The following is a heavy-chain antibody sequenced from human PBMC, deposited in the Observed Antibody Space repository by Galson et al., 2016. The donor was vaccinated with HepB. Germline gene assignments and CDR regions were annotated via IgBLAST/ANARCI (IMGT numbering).Heavy chain of an antibody. V-gene: IGHV3-30*03. D-gene: IGHD1-26*01. CDR3: GRGSYGSWGSVWY. Sequence: SLRLSCAASGFSFITYSLNWVRQSPGKGLEWVAVISYDGSNKYHADSVKGRFTISRDNAKNTLYMQMNSLRAEDTAVYYCGRGSYGSWGSVWYWGQGTLVTVSS. J-gene: IGHJ4*02. CDR1: GFSFITYS. CDR2: ISYDGSNK.